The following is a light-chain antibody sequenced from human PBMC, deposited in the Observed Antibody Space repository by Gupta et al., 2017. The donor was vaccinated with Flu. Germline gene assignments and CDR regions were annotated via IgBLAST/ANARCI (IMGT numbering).Light chain of an antibody. Sequence: QSAPTQPRSVSGSPGQSVTISCTGSSNAVGGSNRVSWYQQRPGKAPKLILYDVTERPSGVPDRFSGSKAGNTASLTISGLQADDEADYYCSSHAGRVTWVFGTGTTVTVL. CDR1: SNAVGGSNR. CDR3: SSHAGRVTWV. CDR2: DVT. V-gene: IGLV2-11*01. J-gene: IGLJ1*01.